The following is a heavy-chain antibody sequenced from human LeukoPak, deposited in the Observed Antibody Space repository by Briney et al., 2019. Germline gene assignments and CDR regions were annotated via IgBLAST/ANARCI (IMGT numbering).Heavy chain of an antibody. CDR1: GFTFSSYG. CDR2: IRYDGSNK. V-gene: IGHV3-30*02. J-gene: IGHJ6*02. Sequence: PGGSLRLSCAASGFTFSSYGMHWVRQAPGKGLEWVAFIRYDGSNKYYADSVKGRFTISRDNSKNTLYLQMNSLRAGDTAVYYCAKDSWLWFGELSYYYGMDVWGQGTTVTVSS. D-gene: IGHD3-10*01. CDR3: AKDSWLWFGELSYYYGMDV.